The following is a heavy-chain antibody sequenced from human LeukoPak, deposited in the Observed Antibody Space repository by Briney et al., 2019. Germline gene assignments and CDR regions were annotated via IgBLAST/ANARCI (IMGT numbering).Heavy chain of an antibody. Sequence: SVKVSCKASGGTFSSYAISWVRQAPGQGLEWMGRIIPILGIANYARKFQGRVTITADKSTSTAYMELSSLRSEDTAVYYCARGSPRVATGDYWGQGTLVTVSS. CDR3: ARGSPRVATGDY. CDR2: IIPILGIA. J-gene: IGHJ4*02. D-gene: IGHD5-12*01. CDR1: GGTFSSYA. V-gene: IGHV1-69*04.